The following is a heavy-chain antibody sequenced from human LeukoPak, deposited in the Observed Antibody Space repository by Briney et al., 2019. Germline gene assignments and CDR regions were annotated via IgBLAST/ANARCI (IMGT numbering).Heavy chain of an antibody. CDR1: GGSISNYY. CDR3: VRERVGYDTSGRGPRFDC. Sequence: PSETLSLTCTVSGGSISNYYWSWVRQPAGKGLEWIGRIYSSGDTNYNLSLTSRVTISVDKSQNQLSLKLISVTPADTAVYYCVRERVGYDTSGRGPRFDCWGQGALVTVSS. D-gene: IGHD3-22*01. J-gene: IGHJ4*02. V-gene: IGHV4-4*07. CDR2: IYSSGDT.